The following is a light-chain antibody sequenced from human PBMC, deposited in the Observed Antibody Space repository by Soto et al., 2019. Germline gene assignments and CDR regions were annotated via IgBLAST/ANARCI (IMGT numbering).Light chain of an antibody. Sequence: DIQMTQSPSSLSASAGDRVTITCRASQNISSYLNWYQQRPGKAPNLLIFAASSLQSGVPSRFSGSGSGTDFTLSISSLQFEDFATYYCQQSSTTFTWTFGQGTKVDIK. J-gene: IGKJ1*01. CDR1: QNISSY. CDR3: QQSSTTFTWT. CDR2: AAS. V-gene: IGKV1-39*01.